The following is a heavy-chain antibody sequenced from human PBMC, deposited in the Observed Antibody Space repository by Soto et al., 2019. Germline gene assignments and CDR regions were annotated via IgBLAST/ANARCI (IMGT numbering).Heavy chain of an antibody. J-gene: IGHJ4*02. Sequence: ASLNGACKTSGYSFIVYYVRWVRKKTRQGLEWMGWINPNSGGTNYAQKFQGWVTMTRDTSISTAYMELSRLRSDDTAVYYCARTYSGYENIVGATYFDYWGQGTLVTVSS. CDR1: GYSFIVYY. CDR2: INPNSGGT. CDR3: ARTYSGYENIVGATYFDY. D-gene: IGHD1-26*01. V-gene: IGHV1-2*04.